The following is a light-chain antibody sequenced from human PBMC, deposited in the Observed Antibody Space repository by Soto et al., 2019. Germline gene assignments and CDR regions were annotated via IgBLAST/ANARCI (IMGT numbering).Light chain of an antibody. CDR2: DVS. CDR1: SSDVGGSSG. Sequence: QSVLTQPPSVSGSPGQSVAISCTGTSSDVGGSSGVSWYQQPPGTAPKLIIYDVSNRPSGVPDRFSGSKSGNTASLIIAGLQAEDEGDYYCSSYTSSSTYVFGTGTNVTVL. J-gene: IGLJ1*01. CDR3: SSYTSSSTYV. V-gene: IGLV2-18*02.